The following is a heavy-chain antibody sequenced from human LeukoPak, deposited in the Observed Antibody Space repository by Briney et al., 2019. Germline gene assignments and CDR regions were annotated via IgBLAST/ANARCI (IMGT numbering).Heavy chain of an antibody. Sequence: GGSLRLSCAASAASGFTFRSYWMNWVRQAPGKGLEWVSYISSSSSTIYYADSVKGRFTISRDNAKNSLYLQMNSLRAEDTAVYYCARDLGSSWYPDYWGQGTLVTVSS. CDR3: ARDLGSSWYPDY. CDR1: GFTFRSYW. V-gene: IGHV3-48*01. D-gene: IGHD6-13*01. J-gene: IGHJ4*02. CDR2: ISSSSSTI.